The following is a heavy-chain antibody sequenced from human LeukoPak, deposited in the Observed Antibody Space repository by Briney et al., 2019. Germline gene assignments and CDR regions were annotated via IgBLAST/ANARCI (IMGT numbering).Heavy chain of an antibody. V-gene: IGHV3-66*01. Sequence: GGSLRLSCAASGFTFSDYYMSWVRQAPGKGLEWVSVFYSGDTTYYANSVKGRFTISRDNSKNILYLQMNSLRAEDTAVYYCARRLLTGYYEFWGQGTLVTVSS. D-gene: IGHD3-9*01. CDR2: FYSGDTT. CDR1: GFTFSDYY. CDR3: ARRLLTGYYEF. J-gene: IGHJ4*02.